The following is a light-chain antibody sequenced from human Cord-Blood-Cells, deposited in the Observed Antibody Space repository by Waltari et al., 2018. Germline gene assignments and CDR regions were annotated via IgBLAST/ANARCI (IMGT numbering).Light chain of an antibody. CDR2: DAS. CDR1: QDISNY. V-gene: IGKV1-33*01. Sequence: DIQMTQSPSSLSASVGDRVTLTCQASQDISNYLNWYQQKPGKTPKLLIYDASNLETAVSSRFSGSGSGTDFTFTISSLQPEDIATYYCQQYDNLPITFGQGTRLEIK. CDR3: QQYDNLPIT. J-gene: IGKJ5*01.